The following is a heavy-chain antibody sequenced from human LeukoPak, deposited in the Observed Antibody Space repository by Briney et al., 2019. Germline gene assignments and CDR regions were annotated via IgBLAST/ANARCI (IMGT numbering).Heavy chain of an antibody. CDR2: INHNGNVN. J-gene: IGHJ6*02. Sequence: GGSLRLSCAASGFTFSSYWMNWARQAPGKGREWVASINHNGNVNYYVDSVKGRFTISRDNAKNSLYLQMSNLRAEDTAVYYCARESRPSGYYYYGMDVWGQGTTVTVSS. CDR1: GFTFSSYW. V-gene: IGHV3-7*03. D-gene: IGHD3-10*01. CDR3: ARESRPSGYYYYGMDV.